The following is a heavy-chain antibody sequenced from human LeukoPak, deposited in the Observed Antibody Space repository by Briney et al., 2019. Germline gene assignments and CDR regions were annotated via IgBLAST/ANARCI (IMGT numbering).Heavy chain of an antibody. J-gene: IGHJ5*02. CDR2: IYHSGST. CDR3: ARQSTYDFWSGYYRGDPNWFDP. V-gene: IGHV4-38-2*01. CDR1: GYSISSGYY. D-gene: IGHD3-3*01. Sequence: EXXSLTCAVSGYSISSGYYWGWIRQPPGKGLEWIGSIYHSGSTYYNPSLKSRVTISVDTSKNQFSLKLSSVTAADTAVYYCARQSTYDFWSGYYRGDPNWFDPWGQGTLVTVSS.